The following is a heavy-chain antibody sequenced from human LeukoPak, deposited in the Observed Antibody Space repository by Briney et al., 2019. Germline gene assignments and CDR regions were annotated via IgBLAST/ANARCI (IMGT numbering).Heavy chain of an antibody. V-gene: IGHV3-53*01. CDR1: GLTVSSNY. CDR3: ARESWLYLDY. CDR2: IYSGGST. J-gene: IGHJ4*02. Sequence: GGSLRPSCEASGLTVSSNYMSWVRQAPGKGLEWVSVIYSGGSTYYADSVKGRFTISRDNSKNTLYLQMNSLRAEDTAVYYCARESWLYLDYWGQGTLVTVSS. D-gene: IGHD2-15*01.